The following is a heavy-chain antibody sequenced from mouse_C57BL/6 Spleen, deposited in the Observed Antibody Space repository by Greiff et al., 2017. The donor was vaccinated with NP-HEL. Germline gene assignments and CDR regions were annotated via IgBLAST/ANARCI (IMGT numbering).Heavy chain of an antibody. Sequence: QVQLQQPGAELVKPGASVKLSCKASGSTFTSYWMQWVKQRPGQGLEWIGEIDPSDSYTNYNQKFKGKATLTVDTSSSTAYMQLSSLTSEDSAVYYCARSKVKNSSGYFDYWGQGTTLTVSS. J-gene: IGHJ2*01. CDR2: IDPSDSYT. CDR1: GSTFTSYW. V-gene: IGHV1-50*01. D-gene: IGHD3-2*02. CDR3: ARSKVKNSSGYFDY.